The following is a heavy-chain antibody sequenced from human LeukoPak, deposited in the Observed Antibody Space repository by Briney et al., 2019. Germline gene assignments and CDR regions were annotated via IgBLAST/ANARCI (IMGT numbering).Heavy chain of an antibody. D-gene: IGHD2-2*02. CDR1: GYTFTGYY. CDR3: ARDGCSSTICYSDY. J-gene: IGHJ4*02. CDR2: INPNSGGT. Sequence: GASVKVSCKASGYTFTGYYMHWVRQAPGQGLEWMGWINPNSGGTNYAQKFQGRVTMTRDTSISTAYMELSRLRSDDTAVYYCARDGCSSTICYSDYWGQGTLVTVSS. V-gene: IGHV1-2*02.